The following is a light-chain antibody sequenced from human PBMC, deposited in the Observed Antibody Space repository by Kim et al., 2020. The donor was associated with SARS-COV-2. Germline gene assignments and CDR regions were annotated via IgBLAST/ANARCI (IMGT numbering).Light chain of an antibody. Sequence: APGKTARITCGGNNMGSKSVHWYQQKPGQDPVLVVYDDSDRPSGIPERFSGSNSGNTAALTISRVEAGDEADYYCQVWDSSSDHVVFGGGTQLTVL. V-gene: IGLV3-21*03. CDR2: DDS. CDR1: NMGSKS. J-gene: IGLJ2*01. CDR3: QVWDSSSDHVV.